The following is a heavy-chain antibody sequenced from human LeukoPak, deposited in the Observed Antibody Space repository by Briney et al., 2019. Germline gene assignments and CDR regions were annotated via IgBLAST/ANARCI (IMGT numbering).Heavy chain of an antibody. CDR1: GGSFSGYY. Sequence: SETLSLTCAVYGGSFSGYYWSWIRQPPGKGLEWNGEINHSRSTNYNPSLKSRVTISVATSKNQFSLKLSSVTAADTAVYYCATRTYGGNSPCDYWGQGNLVTVSS. J-gene: IGHJ4*02. V-gene: IGHV4-34*01. D-gene: IGHD4-23*01. CDR2: INHSRST. CDR3: ATRTYGGNSPCDY.